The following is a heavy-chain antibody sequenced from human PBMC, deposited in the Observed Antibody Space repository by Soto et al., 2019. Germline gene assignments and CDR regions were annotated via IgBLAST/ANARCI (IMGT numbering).Heavy chain of an antibody. Sequence: EVQLVEAGGGLVQPGGSLRLSCAASGFTVSSNYMTWVRQAPGKGLEWVSVIYTGGTTYYADSVKGRFTISRDNSKNTLYLQMNSLRAEDTAVYFCARVPTGSTVYFDYWGRGTLVTVSS. V-gene: IGHV3-66*01. D-gene: IGHD1-7*01. CDR2: IYTGGTT. CDR3: ARVPTGSTVYFDY. J-gene: IGHJ4*02. CDR1: GFTVSSNY.